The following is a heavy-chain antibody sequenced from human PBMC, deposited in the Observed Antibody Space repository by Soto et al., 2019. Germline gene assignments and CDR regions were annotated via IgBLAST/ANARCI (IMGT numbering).Heavy chain of an antibody. CDR2: ISPSTSHL. CDR1: GFTFSSCT. J-gene: IGHJ6*02. V-gene: IGHV3-21*01. Sequence: EVHLVESGGGRAKPGGSLRLSCEASGFTFSSCTMNWVRQAQGKGLEWVSSISPSTSHLYYADSVKGRFTISRDNAKNSLFLQMNSLRAEDTAVYYCSGCSGGACHQNYGMDVWGQGTTVTVSS. D-gene: IGHD2-15*01. CDR3: SGCSGGACHQNYGMDV.